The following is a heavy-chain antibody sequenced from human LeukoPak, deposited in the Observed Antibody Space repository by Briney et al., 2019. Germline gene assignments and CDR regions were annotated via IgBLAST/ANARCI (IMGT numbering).Heavy chain of an antibody. D-gene: IGHD6-13*01. Sequence: SETLSLTCAVYGGSFSGYYWSWIRQPPGKGLEWIGEINRSGSTNYNPSLKSRVTISVDTSKNQFSLKLSSVTAADTAVYYCARGASVAAAGTFPNDYWGQGTLVTVSS. CDR2: INRSGST. CDR3: ARGASVAAAGTFPNDY. CDR1: GGSFSGYY. J-gene: IGHJ4*02. V-gene: IGHV4-34*01.